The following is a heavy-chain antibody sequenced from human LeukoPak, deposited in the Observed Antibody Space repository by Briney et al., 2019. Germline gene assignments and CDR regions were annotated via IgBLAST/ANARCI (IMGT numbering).Heavy chain of an antibody. Sequence: ASVKVSCKASGGTFSSYGISWVRQAPGQGLEWMGGIIPIFGTANYAQKFQGRVTITADKSTSTAYMELSSLRSEDTAVYYCAKTPVGMVTLDYWGQGTLVTVSS. V-gene: IGHV1-69*06. CDR1: GGTFSSYG. J-gene: IGHJ4*02. CDR3: AKTPVGMVTLDY. CDR2: IIPIFGTA. D-gene: IGHD5-24*01.